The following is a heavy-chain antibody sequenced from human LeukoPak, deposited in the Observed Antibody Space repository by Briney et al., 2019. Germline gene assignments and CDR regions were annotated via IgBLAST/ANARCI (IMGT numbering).Heavy chain of an antibody. CDR3: AKDPGQQPYR. J-gene: IGHJ4*02. D-gene: IGHD6-13*01. V-gene: IGHV4-38-2*02. CDR1: GYSISNGYY. CDR2: ISHRGST. Sequence: KTSETLSLTCTVSGYSISNGYYWGWIRQPPGKGLEWVGSISHRGSTYYNPSLRSRITISLDRSKQKFSLKLTSVTAADTAVYYCAKDPGQQPYRWGQGTLVTVSS.